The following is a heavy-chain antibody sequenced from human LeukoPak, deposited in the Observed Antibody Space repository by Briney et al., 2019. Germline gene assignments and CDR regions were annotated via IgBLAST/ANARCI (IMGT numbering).Heavy chain of an antibody. J-gene: IGHJ5*02. Sequence: ASETLSLTCTVSGGSISSYYWSWIRQPPGKGLEWIGYIYYSGSTNYNPSLKSRVTISVDTSKNQFSLKLSSVTAADTAVYYCARDRSASGFDPWGQGTLVTVSS. V-gene: IGHV4-59*01. D-gene: IGHD3-10*01. CDR2: IYYSGST. CDR3: ARDRSASGFDP. CDR1: GGSISSYY.